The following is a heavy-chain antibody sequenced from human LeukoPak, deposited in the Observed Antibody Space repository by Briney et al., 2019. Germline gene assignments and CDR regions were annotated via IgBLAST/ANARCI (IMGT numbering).Heavy chain of an antibody. V-gene: IGHV3-43*02. CDR1: GFTFDDYA. D-gene: IGHD6-13*01. Sequence: GGSLRLSRAASGFTFDDYAMHWVRQAPGKGLEWVSLISGDGGSTYYADSVKGRFTISRDNSKNSLYLQMNSLRTEDTALYYCAKDIFGSSWTYYYYGMDVWGQGTTVTVSS. J-gene: IGHJ6*02. CDR3: AKDIFGSSWTYYYYGMDV. CDR2: ISGDGGST.